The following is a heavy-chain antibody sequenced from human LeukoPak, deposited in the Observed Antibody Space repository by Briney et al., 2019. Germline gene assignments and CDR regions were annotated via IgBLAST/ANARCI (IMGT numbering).Heavy chain of an antibody. Sequence: SVKVSCKASRGTFTSYAISCVRQAPGQGLEWMGGMILFFGTENYAQKFQGRVTITADKSTSAAYMELSSLRSEDMAVYYCARAYCSSTSGYHLDYWGQGTLVTVSS. V-gene: IGHV1-69*06. D-gene: IGHD2-2*01. CDR1: RGTFTSYA. J-gene: IGHJ4*02. CDR2: MILFFGTE. CDR3: ARAYCSSTSGYHLDY.